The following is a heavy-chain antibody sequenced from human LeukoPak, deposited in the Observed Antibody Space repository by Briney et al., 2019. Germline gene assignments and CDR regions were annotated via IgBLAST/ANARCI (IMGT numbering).Heavy chain of an antibody. CDR1: GFTVSSNY. V-gene: IGHV3-53*01. Sequence: PGGSLRLSCAASGFTVSSNYMSWVRQAPGKGLEWVSVIYSGGSTYYADSVKGRFTISRDNAKNSLYLQMNSLRAEDTAVYYCARERGERVVPAAFFDPWGQGTPVTVSS. CDR3: ARERGERVVPAAFFDP. J-gene: IGHJ5*02. D-gene: IGHD2-2*01. CDR2: IYSGGST.